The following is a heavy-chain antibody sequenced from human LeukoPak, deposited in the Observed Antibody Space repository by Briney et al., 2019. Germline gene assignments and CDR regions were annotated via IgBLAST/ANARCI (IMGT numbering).Heavy chain of an antibody. CDR2: IIPIFGTA. V-gene: IGHV1-69*01. J-gene: IGHJ4*02. CDR3: ARSYSSGWSPQYYFDY. CDR1: GGTFSSYA. D-gene: IGHD6-19*01. Sequence: GPSVKVSCKASGGTFSSYAISWVRQAPGQGLEWMGGIIPIFGTANYAQKFQGRVTITADESTSTAYMELSSLRSEDTAVYYCARSYSSGWSPQYYFDYWGQGTLVTVSS.